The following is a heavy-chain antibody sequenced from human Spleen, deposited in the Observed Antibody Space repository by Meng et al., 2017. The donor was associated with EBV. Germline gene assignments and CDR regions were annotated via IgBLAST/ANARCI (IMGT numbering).Heavy chain of an antibody. CDR1: GDSISRNY. Sequence: QVQLQESGPGLVKPSETLSLTCNVSGDSISRNYWSWIRQSPGKGLEWIGYFSFSGTTVYNPSLSSRVTMSVDTSKNQFSLNLTSVTTADTAVYYCARDGGYGGPDYFDFWGQGTLVTVSS. J-gene: IGHJ4*02. CDR3: ARDGGYGGPDYFDF. CDR2: FSFSGTT. D-gene: IGHD4-23*01. V-gene: IGHV4-59*01.